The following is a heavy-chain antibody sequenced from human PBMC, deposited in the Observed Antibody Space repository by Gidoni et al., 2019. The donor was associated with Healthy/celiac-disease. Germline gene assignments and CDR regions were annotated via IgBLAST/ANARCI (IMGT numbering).Heavy chain of an antibody. CDR2: FNTNTGNH. CDR1: GYTFTSYA. V-gene: IGHV7-4-1*02. D-gene: IGHD5-12*01. Sequence: QVQLVHSASELKKPGASVPVSSKASGYTFTSYARKGVRQAPGQGLAWMGWFNTNTGNHTYAQGFTGRFVFSLDPPVSTVYLQISSPQAEDSAVCVCASSGYDPPDYWGQGTLVTVSS. CDR3: ASSGYDPPDY. J-gene: IGHJ4*02.